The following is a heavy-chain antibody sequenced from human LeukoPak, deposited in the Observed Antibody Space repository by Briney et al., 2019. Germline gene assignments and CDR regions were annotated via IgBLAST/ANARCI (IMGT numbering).Heavy chain of an antibody. J-gene: IGHJ4*02. CDR3: ATDLSGGGLDY. CDR2: ISSNGGST. Sequence: PGGSLRLSCAAAGFTFSVSVMHWDRQAPGKGLEYVSVISSNGGSTNYANSVKGRFTISRDNSKNTLYLQMGSLRADHMAVYNCATDLSGGGLDYWGQGTLVTVSS. V-gene: IGHV3-64*01. CDR1: GFTFSVSV. D-gene: IGHD3-10*01.